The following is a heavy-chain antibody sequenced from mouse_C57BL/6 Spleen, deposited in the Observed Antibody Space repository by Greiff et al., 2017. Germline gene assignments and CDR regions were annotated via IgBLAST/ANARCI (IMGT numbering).Heavy chain of an antibody. CDR3: ARGRIDYGNLDD. D-gene: IGHD2-1*01. V-gene: IGHV14-2*01. Sequence: EVQLQQSGAELVKPGASVKLSCTASGFNIKDYYMHWVKQRTEQGLEWIGRIDPEDGETKYATKFQGKATITADTSSNTAYLQLSSLTSEDTAVDYCARGRIDYGNLDDWGKGTTLTVSS. CDR1: GFNIKDYY. CDR2: IDPEDGET. J-gene: IGHJ2*01.